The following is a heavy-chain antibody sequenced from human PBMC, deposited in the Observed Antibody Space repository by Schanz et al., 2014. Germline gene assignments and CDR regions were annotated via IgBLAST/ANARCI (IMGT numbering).Heavy chain of an antibody. CDR1: GFSFSGYG. V-gene: IGHV3-13*05. J-gene: IGHJ4*02. CDR2: IGPASDP. CDR3: ARGRRGDCRRTSCTYYFDY. D-gene: IGHD2-2*01. Sequence: VQLVESGGGVAQPGGSLRLSCAASGFSFSGYGMHWVRQAIGKGLEWVSGIGPASDPYYAGSVKGRFTISRENGKNSLYLQMNSLRAGDTAVYYCARGRRGDCRRTSCTYYFDYWGQGTLVTVSS.